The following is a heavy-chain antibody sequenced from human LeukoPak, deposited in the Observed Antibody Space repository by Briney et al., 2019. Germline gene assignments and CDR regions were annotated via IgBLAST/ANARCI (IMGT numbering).Heavy chain of an antibody. CDR1: GITLSNYG. CDR3: AKAPRAAAGTYNGMDV. J-gene: IGHJ6*02. Sequence: PGGSLRLSCAVSGITLSNYGMSWVRQAPGKGLEWVAGISGSGGGTTYADSVKGRFTISRDNSKNTLYLQMNSLRAEDTAVYYCAKAPRAAAGTYNGMDVWGQGTTVTVSS. CDR2: ISGSGGGT. V-gene: IGHV3-23*01. D-gene: IGHD6-13*01.